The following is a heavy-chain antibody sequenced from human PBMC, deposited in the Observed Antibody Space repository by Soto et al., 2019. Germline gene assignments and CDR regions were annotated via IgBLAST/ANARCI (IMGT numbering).Heavy chain of an antibody. J-gene: IGHJ3*02. CDR2: IYYSGST. D-gene: IGHD3-16*01. CDR1: GGSISSYY. CDR3: ARDSYAYHAFDI. V-gene: IGHV4-59*01. Sequence: QVQLQESGPGLVKPSETLSLTCTVSGGSISSYYWSWIRQPPGKGLEWIGYIYYSGSTNYNPSLKSRVTISVDTSKNQFSLKLSSVTAADTAVYYCARDSYAYHAFDIWGQGTMVTVSS.